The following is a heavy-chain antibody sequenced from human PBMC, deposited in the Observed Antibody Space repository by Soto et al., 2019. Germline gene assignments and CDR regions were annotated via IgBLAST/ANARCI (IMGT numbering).Heavy chain of an antibody. CDR3: ASQRRAVSSYYFDY. V-gene: IGHV3-64*01. J-gene: IGHJ4*02. Sequence: EVQLVESGGGLVQPGGSLRLSCAASGFTFSSYAMHWVRQAPGKGLEYVSAISSNGGSTYYAISVKGRFTISRDNSKNTLYLQMGSLRAEDMAVYYCASQRRAVSSYYFDYLGQGTLVTVSS. CDR2: ISSNGGST. D-gene: IGHD6-25*01. CDR1: GFTFSSYA.